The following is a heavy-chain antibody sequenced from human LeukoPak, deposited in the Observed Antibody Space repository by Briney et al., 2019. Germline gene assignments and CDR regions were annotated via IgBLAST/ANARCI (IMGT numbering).Heavy chain of an antibody. V-gene: IGHV4-59*12. J-gene: IGHJ5*02. CDR2: IYYSGST. CDR1: GGSFSGYY. D-gene: IGHD2-8*01. Sequence: SETLSLTCAVYGGSFSGYYWSWIRQPPGKGLEWIGYIYYSGSTNYNPSLKSRVTISVDTSKNQFSLKLSSMTAADTAVYYCARDDIVLMVYATGFDPWGQGTLVTVSS. CDR3: ARDDIVLMVYATGFDP.